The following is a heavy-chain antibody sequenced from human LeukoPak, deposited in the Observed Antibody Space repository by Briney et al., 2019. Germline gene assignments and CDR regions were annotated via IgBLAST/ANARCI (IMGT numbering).Heavy chain of an antibody. CDR2: ISSSGSTI. D-gene: IGHD3-22*01. CDR3: ARGYSDGVPFYYYYMDV. Sequence: GGSLRLSCAASGFTFSSYSMNWVRQAPGKGLEWVSYISSSGSTIYYADSVKGRFTISRDNAKNSLYLQMNSLRAEDTAVYYCARGYSDGVPFYYYYMDVWGKGTTVTISS. V-gene: IGHV3-48*04. CDR1: GFTFSSYS. J-gene: IGHJ6*03.